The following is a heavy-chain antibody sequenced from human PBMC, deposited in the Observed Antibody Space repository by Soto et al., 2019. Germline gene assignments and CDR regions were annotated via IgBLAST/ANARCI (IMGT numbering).Heavy chain of an antibody. J-gene: IGHJ6*02. CDR3: ARESPGDPMGYYGMDV. CDR1: GGSISSGGYY. Sequence: QVQLQESGPGLVKPSQTLSLTCTVSGGSISSGGYYWSWIRQHPGKGLEWIGYIYYSGSTYYNPSLKSRVTISVDTSKNQFSLNLSSVTAADTAVYHCARESPGDPMGYYGMDVWGQGTTVTVSS. CDR2: IYYSGST. D-gene: IGHD7-27*01. V-gene: IGHV4-31*03.